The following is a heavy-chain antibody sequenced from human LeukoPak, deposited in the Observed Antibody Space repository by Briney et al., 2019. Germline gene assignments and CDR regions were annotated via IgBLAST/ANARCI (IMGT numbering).Heavy chain of an antibody. CDR2: IYYSGST. CDR1: GGSINNYY. CDR3: ARGGFVLRFLEWLSANNWFDP. V-gene: IGHV4-59*12. J-gene: IGHJ5*02. Sequence: SETLSLTCSVSGGSINNYYWSWIRQPPGRGLEWIGNIYYSGSTNYNPSLKSRVSISVDTSKNQFSLKLSSVTAADTAVYYCARGGFVLRFLEWLSANNWFDPWGQGTLVTVSS. D-gene: IGHD3-3*01.